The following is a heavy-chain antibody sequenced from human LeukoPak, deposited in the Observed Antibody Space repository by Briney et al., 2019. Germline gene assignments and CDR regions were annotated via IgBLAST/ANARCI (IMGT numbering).Heavy chain of an antibody. CDR2: MNPNSGNT. V-gene: IGHV1-8*03. D-gene: IGHD3-16*01. CDR3: ARGRGGGGAFDI. Sequence: GASVKVFCKASGYTFTSYDINWVRQATGQGLEWMGWMNPNSGNTGYAQKFQGRVTITRDTSISTAYMELSRLRSDDTAVYYCARGRGGGGAFDIWGQGTMVTVSS. CDR1: GYTFTSYD. J-gene: IGHJ3*02.